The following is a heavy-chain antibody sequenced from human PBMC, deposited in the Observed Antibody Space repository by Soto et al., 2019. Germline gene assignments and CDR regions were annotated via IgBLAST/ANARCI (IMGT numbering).Heavy chain of an antibody. Sequence: QVHLVQSGAEVKKPGASVKVSCKASGYTFTSYGITWVRQAPGQGLEWMGWISAHNGNTDYAQKLQGRVIVTRDTSTSTAYMELRSLRSDDTVMYYCARGRYGDYWGQGALVTVSS. CDR2: ISAHNGNT. CDR1: GYTFTSYG. V-gene: IGHV1-18*01. J-gene: IGHJ4*02. CDR3: ARGRYGDY. D-gene: IGHD1-1*01.